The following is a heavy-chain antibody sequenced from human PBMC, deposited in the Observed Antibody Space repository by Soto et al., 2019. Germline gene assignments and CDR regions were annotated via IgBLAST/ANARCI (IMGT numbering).Heavy chain of an antibody. CDR3: ARDYYLGWQRYYYYYMDV. CDR1: GFTFSSYW. Sequence: GGSLRLSCAASGFTFSSYWMSWVRQAPGKGLEWVANIKQDGSEKYYVDSVKGRFTISRDNAKNSLYLQMNSLRAEDTAVYYCARDYYLGWQRYYYYYMDVWGKGTTVTVSS. V-gene: IGHV3-7*01. D-gene: IGHD3-10*01. J-gene: IGHJ6*03. CDR2: IKQDGSEK.